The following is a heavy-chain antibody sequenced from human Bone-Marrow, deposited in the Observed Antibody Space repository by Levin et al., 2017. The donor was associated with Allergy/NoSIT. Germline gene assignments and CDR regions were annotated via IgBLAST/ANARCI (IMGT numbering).Heavy chain of an antibody. CDR3: ARGSMTTVTNYYMDV. CDR1: GFTVSSNY. Sequence: ETLSLTCAASGFTVSSNYMSWVRQAPGKGLEWVSVIYSGGSTYYADSVKGRFTISRDNSKNTLYLQMNSLRAEDTAVYYCARGSMTTVTNYYMDVWGKGTTVTVSS. CDR2: IYSGGST. V-gene: IGHV3-66*02. D-gene: IGHD4-17*01. J-gene: IGHJ6*03.